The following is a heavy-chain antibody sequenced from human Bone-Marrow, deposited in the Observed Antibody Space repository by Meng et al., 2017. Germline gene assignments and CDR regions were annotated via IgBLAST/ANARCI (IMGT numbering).Heavy chain of an antibody. V-gene: IGHV4-39*07. J-gene: IGHJ4*02. CDR3: ARAWYGAVFDY. D-gene: IGHD4-17*01. Sequence: SETLSLTCTVSGGSISSSSYYWGWIRQPPGKGLEWIGEINHSGSTNYNPSLKSRVTISVDTSKNQFSLKLSSVTAADAAVYYCARAWYGAVFDYWGQGTLVTVSS. CDR1: GGSISSSSYY. CDR2: INHSGST.